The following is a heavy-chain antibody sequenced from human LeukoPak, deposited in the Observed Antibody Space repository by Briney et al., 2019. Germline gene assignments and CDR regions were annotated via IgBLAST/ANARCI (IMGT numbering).Heavy chain of an antibody. CDR3: ARESVGDYVWGCYSWFDP. CDR1: GGSISSGGYY. Sequence: SQTLSLTCTVSGGSISSGGYYWSWIRQHPGKGLEWIGYIYYSGSTYYNPSLKSRVTISVDTSKNQFSLKLSSVTAADTAVYYCARESVGDYVWGCYSWFDPWGQGTLVTVSS. V-gene: IGHV4-31*03. CDR2: IYYSGST. D-gene: IGHD3-16*01. J-gene: IGHJ5*02.